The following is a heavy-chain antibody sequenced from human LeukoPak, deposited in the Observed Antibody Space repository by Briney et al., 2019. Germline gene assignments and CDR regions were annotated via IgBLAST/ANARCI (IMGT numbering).Heavy chain of an antibody. Sequence: GGSLRLSCAASGLTFSSYAMSWVRQAPGKGLEWVSAISGSGDSTYYADTVKGRFTISRDNSKNTLNLQMNSLRAEDTAVYFCAKAVSPVDVDYWGRGTLVTVSS. D-gene: IGHD5-12*01. V-gene: IGHV3-23*01. J-gene: IGHJ4*02. CDR2: ISGSGDST. CDR3: AKAVSPVDVDY. CDR1: GLTFSSYA.